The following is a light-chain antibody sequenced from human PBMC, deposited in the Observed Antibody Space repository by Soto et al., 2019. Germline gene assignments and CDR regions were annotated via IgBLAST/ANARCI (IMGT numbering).Light chain of an antibody. CDR3: SSYTTSSTYV. V-gene: IGLV2-14*03. Sequence: QSVLTQPASVSGSPGQSITISCTGTSSDVGGYSYISWYQHNPGRAPKLMIYDVSNRPSGVSDRFSGSKSGNTASLTISRLQAEDEADYYCSSYTTSSTYVFGSGTQGHRP. CDR2: DVS. J-gene: IGLJ1*01. CDR1: SSDVGGYSY.